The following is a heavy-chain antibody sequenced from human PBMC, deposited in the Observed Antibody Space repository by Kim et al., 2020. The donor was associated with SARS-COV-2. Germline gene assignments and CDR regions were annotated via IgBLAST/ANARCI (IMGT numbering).Heavy chain of an antibody. V-gene: IGHV1-69*04. Sequence: SVKVSCKASGGTFSSYAISWVRQAPGQGLEWMGRIIPILGIANYAQKFQGRVTITADKSTSTAYMELSSLRSEDTAVYYCARYSAGSSYYYYGMDVWGQGTTVTVSS. J-gene: IGHJ6*02. CDR3: ARYSAGSSYYYYGMDV. CDR2: IIPILGIA. CDR1: GGTFSSYA. D-gene: IGHD6-13*01.